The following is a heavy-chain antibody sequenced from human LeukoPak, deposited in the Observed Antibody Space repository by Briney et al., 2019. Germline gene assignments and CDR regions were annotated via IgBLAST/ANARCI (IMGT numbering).Heavy chain of an antibody. J-gene: IGHJ4*02. CDR1: DFTFGNYN. Sequence: PGGPLRLSCAASDFTFGNYNMNWFGQAPGKGLEGVSYISTSGRAIFYADSVKGRFTISRDNAKNSLFLQMNSLRDEDTAVYYCARVPLYDRSGYYFDYWGLGTLVTVSS. CDR3: ARVPLYDRSGYYFDY. D-gene: IGHD3-22*01. CDR2: ISTSGRAI. V-gene: IGHV3-48*02.